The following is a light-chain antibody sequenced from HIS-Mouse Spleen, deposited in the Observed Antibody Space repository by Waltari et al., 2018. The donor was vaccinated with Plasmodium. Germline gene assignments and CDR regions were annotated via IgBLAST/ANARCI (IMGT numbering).Light chain of an antibody. Sequence: DIQMTQSPSSLSASVGDRVTITCRASQSLSSYLNWYQQKPGKPPNLLIYAASSLQSGVPSRFSGSGSGTDFTLTISSLQPEDFATYYCQQSYSTWTFGQGTKVEIK. CDR1: QSLSSY. J-gene: IGKJ1*01. CDR3: QQSYSTWT. CDR2: AAS. V-gene: IGKV1-39*01.